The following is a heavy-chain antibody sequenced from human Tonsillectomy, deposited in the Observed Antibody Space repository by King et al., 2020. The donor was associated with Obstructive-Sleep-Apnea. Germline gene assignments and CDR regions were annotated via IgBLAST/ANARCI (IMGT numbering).Heavy chain of an antibody. CDR3: AKDLSSGWYKGCDY. D-gene: IGHD6-19*01. V-gene: IGHV3-9*01. Sequence: VQLVESGGGLVQPGRSLRLSCAASGFNFYDYAMHLVRQAPGKGLEWDSGITWYSVSRGYADSVKCRLTNSSDNAKNLVFLQMNSLRTGDTALYYCAKDLSSGWYKGCDYWGQGTLVTVSS. J-gene: IGHJ4*02. CDR2: ITWYSVSR. CDR1: GFNFYDYA.